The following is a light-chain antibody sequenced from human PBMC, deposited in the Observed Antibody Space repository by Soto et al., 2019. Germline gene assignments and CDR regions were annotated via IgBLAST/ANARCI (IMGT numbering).Light chain of an antibody. CDR3: QQSSSSPRT. J-gene: IGKJ1*01. V-gene: IGKV1-39*01. CDR1: QSISRY. Sequence: DIQMTQSPSSLSASVGDRVTITCRASQSISRYLNWYQQRPGKVPKLLINAASSLQSVVPSRFGGSGSWTDFTLAISGLQPEDWANYYCQQSSSSPRTLGQGTQVYI. CDR2: AAS.